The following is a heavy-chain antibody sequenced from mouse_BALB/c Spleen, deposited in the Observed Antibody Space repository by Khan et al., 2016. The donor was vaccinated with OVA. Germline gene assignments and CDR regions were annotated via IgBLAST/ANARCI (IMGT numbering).Heavy chain of an antibody. V-gene: IGHV2-9*02. CDR1: GFSLTSDG. Sequence: QVQLKQSGPGLVAPSQSLSITCTVSGFSLTSDGVHWVRQPPGKGLEWLGVIWAGGSTNYNSALMSRLSVSKDNSKSQVFLKMNSLQTDATAMYNCAGLEDIWGQGTTLTVSS. CDR2: IWAGGST. J-gene: IGHJ2*01. D-gene: IGHD1-3*01. CDR3: AGLEDI.